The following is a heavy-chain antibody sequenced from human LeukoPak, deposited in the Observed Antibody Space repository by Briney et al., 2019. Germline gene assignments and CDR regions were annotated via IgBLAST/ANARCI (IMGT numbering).Heavy chain of an antibody. CDR2: ISHSGGST. Sequence: GGSLRLSCAASGFTFSSYAMSWIRQAPGKGLEWVSAISHSGGSTYYAASVKGRFTISRDNSKNNLSLQLNSLSAADTAVYYCANPVYGPAAITTYYVYYMDVWGKGTTVTVSS. CDR1: GFTFSSYA. D-gene: IGHD2-2*01. J-gene: IGHJ6*03. V-gene: IGHV3-23*01. CDR3: ANPVYGPAAITTYYVYYMDV.